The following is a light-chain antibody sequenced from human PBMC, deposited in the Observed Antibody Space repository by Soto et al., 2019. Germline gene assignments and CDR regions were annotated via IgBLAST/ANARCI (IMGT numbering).Light chain of an antibody. CDR2: GAS. CDR3: QQYGSYPLA. Sequence: EILLTQSPGTLSLSPGERATLSCRASQSISSSYLAWYQQKPGQAPRLLIYGASSKATGIPDRFSGSGSGTDFTLTISRLEPDDFAVYYCQQYGSYPLAFGQGTRLELK. J-gene: IGKJ5*01. V-gene: IGKV3-20*01. CDR1: QSISSSY.